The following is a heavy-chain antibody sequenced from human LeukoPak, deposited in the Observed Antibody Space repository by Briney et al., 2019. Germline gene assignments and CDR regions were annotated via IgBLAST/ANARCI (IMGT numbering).Heavy chain of an antibody. CDR3: ARHGTASYYYYYYMDV. CDR2: IYTSGST. D-gene: IGHD5-18*01. Sequence: SETLSLTCTVSGGSISSYYWSWIRQPAGKGLELIGRIYTSGSTNYNPSLKSRVTMSVDTSKNQFSLKLSSVTAADTAVYYCARHGTASYYYYYYMDVWGKGTTVTVSS. CDR1: GGSISSYY. V-gene: IGHV4-4*07. J-gene: IGHJ6*03.